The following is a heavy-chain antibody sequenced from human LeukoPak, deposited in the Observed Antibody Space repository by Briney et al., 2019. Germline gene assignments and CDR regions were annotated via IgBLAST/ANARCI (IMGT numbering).Heavy chain of an antibody. V-gene: IGHV1-2*02. J-gene: IGHJ5*02. CDR2: INPNSGGT. Sequence: ASVKVSCKASGYTFTCYYMHWVRQAPGQGLEWMGWINPNSGGTNYAQKFQGRVTMTRDTSISTAYMELSRLRSADTAVYYCARLYYGSGNHCFDAWGQGTLVTASS. CDR1: GYTFTCYY. CDR3: ARLYYGSGNHCFDA. D-gene: IGHD3-10*01.